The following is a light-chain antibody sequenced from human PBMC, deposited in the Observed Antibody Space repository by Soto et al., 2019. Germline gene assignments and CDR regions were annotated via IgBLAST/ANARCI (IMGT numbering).Light chain of an antibody. CDR1: NSDIGASNF. V-gene: IGLV2-14*03. CDR3: SSYTTRSTRV. CDR2: EVN. Sequence: QSVLAQPASVSGSPGQSITISCAGTNSDIGASNFVSWYQQYPGKAPKLIIYEVNNRPSGISDRFSGSKSANTSSLTISGLQAEDEAVYHCSSYTTRSTRVFGGGTKLTVL. J-gene: IGLJ2*01.